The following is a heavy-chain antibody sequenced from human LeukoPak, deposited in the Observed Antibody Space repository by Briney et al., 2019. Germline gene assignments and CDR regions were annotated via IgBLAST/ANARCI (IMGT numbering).Heavy chain of an antibody. V-gene: IGHV3-21*01. Sequence: GGSLRLSCAASGFTFTSYWMSWVRQVPGKGLEWVSCITGISDIYYADSVKGRFTISRDNAKNSVYLQMNSLRAEDTGIYYCARAIRLWGQGTLVTVSS. D-gene: IGHD1-1*01. J-gene: IGHJ4*02. CDR1: GFTFTSYW. CDR3: ARAIRL. CDR2: ITGISDI.